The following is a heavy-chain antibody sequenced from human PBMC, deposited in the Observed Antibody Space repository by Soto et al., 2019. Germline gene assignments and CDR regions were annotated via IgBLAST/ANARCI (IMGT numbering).Heavy chain of an antibody. D-gene: IGHD3-16*01. CDR1: AASFSKYY. V-gene: IGHV4-59*01. J-gene: IGHJ4*02. Sequence: QVQLQESGPGLVKPSETLSLTCTVSAASFSKYYWTWIRQPPGKGLEWIGYVYFNGNTNYNPSLNTRVSLSIDASKNQISLTLNSVTAADTAVYYCASVTFGGVFLAHWGQGTLVTLS. CDR2: VYFNGNT. CDR3: ASVTFGGVFLAH.